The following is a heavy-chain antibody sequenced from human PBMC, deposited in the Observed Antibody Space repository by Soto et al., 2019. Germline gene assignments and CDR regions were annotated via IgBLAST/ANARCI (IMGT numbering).Heavy chain of an antibody. V-gene: IGHV3-30*18. D-gene: IGHD1-1*01. CDR3: ANIPYSWNGADAFDF. Sequence: QVQLVESGGGVVQPGRSLRLSCAASGFTLSSYGMHWVRQAPGKGLEWVAVISYDGSNKYYADSVKGRFTISRDNSKNTLYLQMNSLRAEDTAVYYCANIPYSWNGADAFDFWGQGTLVTVSS. CDR2: ISYDGSNK. CDR1: GFTLSSYG. J-gene: IGHJ3*01.